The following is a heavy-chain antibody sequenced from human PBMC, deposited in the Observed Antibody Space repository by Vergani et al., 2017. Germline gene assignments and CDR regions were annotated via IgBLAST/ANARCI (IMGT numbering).Heavy chain of an antibody. J-gene: IGHJ6*03. CDR2: IYSTGST. CDR1: GGSFNTYY. Sequence: QVQLEESGPGLVKPSETLSLTCTVSGGSFNTYYWSWIRQSPGKGLEWIGYIYSTGSTNYNPSLKSRVTISVDTSKNQFSLKLSSVTAADTAVYYCARGKIRSSSWLIYMDVWGKGTTVTVSS. V-gene: IGHV4-59*13. D-gene: IGHD6-13*01. CDR3: ARGKIRSSSWLIYMDV.